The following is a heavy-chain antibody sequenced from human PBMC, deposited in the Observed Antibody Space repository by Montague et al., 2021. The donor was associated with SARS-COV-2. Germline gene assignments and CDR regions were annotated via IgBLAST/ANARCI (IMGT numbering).Heavy chain of an antibody. CDR3: ATLGNNYYDSSGYGDV. CDR2: IYYSGST. Sequence: SETLSLTCTVSGGSISSSSYYWGWIRQPPGKGLEWIGSIYYSGSTXYKPSLKSRVTISVDTSKNQFSLKLSSVTAADTAVYYCATLGNNYYDSSGYGDVWGQGTTVTVSS. D-gene: IGHD3-22*01. V-gene: IGHV4-39*01. J-gene: IGHJ6*02. CDR1: GGSISSSSYY.